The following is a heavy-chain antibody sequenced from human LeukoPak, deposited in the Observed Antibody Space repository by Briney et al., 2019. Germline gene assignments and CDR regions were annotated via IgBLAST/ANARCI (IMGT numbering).Heavy chain of an antibody. CDR3: ARPKTSSIAAGFDY. Sequence: GGPLRLSCAASGFIFNSYAMHWVRQAPGRGLEYVSAITSSGNNIFYADSVKGRFTISRDNAKNSLYLQMNSLRAEDTAVYYCARPKTSSIAAGFDYWGQGTLVSVSS. J-gene: IGHJ4*02. D-gene: IGHD6-25*01. CDR1: GFIFNSYA. V-gene: IGHV3-64*02. CDR2: ITSSGNNI.